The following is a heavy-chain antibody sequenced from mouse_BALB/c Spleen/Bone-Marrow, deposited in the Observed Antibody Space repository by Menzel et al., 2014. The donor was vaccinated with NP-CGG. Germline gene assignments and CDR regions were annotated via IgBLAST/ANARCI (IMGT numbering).Heavy chain of an antibody. CDR3: ARPYYGLYAMDY. J-gene: IGHJ4*01. CDR2: IWAGGST. CDR1: GLSLTNYG. D-gene: IGHD1-2*01. V-gene: IGHV2-9*02. Sequence: QVQLQQPGPGLVAPSQSLSITCTVSGLSLTNYGVHWVRQPPGKGLEWLGVIWAGGSTNYNSALMSRLSISKDNSKSQVFLKMNSLQTDDTAMYYCARPYYGLYAMDYWGQGTSVTVSS.